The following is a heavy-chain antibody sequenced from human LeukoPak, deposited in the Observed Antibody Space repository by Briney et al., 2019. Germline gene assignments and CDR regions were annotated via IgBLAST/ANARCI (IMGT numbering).Heavy chain of an antibody. D-gene: IGHD3-10*01. CDR2: IYYGGST. CDR1: GGSISSYY. Sequence: SETLSLTCTVSGGSISSYYWSWIRQPPGKGLEWIGYIYYGGSTNYNPSLKSRVTISVDTSKNQFSLKLSSVTAADTAVYYCARDKASDANNYGSGGFGFDPWGQGTLVTVSS. J-gene: IGHJ5*02. CDR3: ARDKASDANNYGSGGFGFDP. V-gene: IGHV4-59*01.